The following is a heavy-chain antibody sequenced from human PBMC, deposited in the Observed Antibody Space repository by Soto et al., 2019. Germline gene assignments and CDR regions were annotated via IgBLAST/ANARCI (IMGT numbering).Heavy chain of an antibody. CDR3: ARSGHGGTWLVSFDS. V-gene: IGHV4-30-2*03. J-gene: IGHJ4*02. CDR1: GGSISSGGYS. CDR2: IYYIGST. D-gene: IGHD3-9*01. Sequence: PSETLSLTCAVSGGSISSGGYSWGWIRQPPGKGLEWIGNIYYIGSTYYNPSLKSRVTISVDTSKSQFSLMLSSVTAADTAVYHCARSGHGGTWLVSFDSWGQGTLVTVSS.